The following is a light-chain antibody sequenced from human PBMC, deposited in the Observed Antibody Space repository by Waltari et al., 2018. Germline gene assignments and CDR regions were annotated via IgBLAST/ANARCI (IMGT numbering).Light chain of an antibody. Sequence: EIVLTQSPATLSLSPGERATLSCRASQSVSSYFAWYQQKPGQAPRRLIYDASNRATGIPARFSGSGSGTDFTLTISSREPEDFAVYYCQQRSNWPPTWTFGQGTKVEIK. CDR2: DAS. CDR1: QSVSSY. CDR3: QQRSNWPPTWT. V-gene: IGKV3-11*01. J-gene: IGKJ1*01.